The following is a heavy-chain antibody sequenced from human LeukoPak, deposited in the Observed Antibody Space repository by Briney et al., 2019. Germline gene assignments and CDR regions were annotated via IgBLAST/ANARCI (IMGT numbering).Heavy chain of an antibody. J-gene: IGHJ6*03. CDR1: GFTFSSYE. CDR3: AKDSAFYYIDV. CDR2: ISSSGGTI. V-gene: IGHV3-48*03. D-gene: IGHD3-10*01. Sequence: GGSLRLSCAASGFTFSSYEMNWVRQTPGKGLEWLSYISSSGGTIYYADSVKGRFTISRDNSKNTLYLQMNSLKGDDTAVYYCAKDSAFYYIDVWGKGTTVIISS.